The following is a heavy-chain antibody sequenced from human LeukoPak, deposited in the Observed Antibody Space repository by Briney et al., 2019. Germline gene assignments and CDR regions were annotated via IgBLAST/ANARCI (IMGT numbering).Heavy chain of an antibody. Sequence: PSETLSLTCAVYGGSFSGYYWSWIRQPPGKGLEWIGEINHSGSTNYNPSLKSRVTISVDMSKNQFSLKLSSVTAADTAVYYCARAGSSWYQEYYFDYWGQGSLVTVSS. CDR1: GGSFSGYY. CDR2: INHSGST. V-gene: IGHV4-34*01. J-gene: IGHJ4*02. CDR3: ARAGSSWYQEYYFDY. D-gene: IGHD6-13*01.